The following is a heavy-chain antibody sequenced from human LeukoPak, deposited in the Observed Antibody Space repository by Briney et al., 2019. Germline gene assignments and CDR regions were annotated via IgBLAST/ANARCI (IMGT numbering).Heavy chain of an antibody. CDR3: ARGDTIFGVVTKFDY. J-gene: IGHJ4*02. Sequence: PSETLSLTCAVYGGSLSGSYWSWIRQPPGRRLECIASVPYSGSTYYDPSFNGRVTLSVDTSKNQFSLRLNSVTAADTAVYYCARGDTIFGVVTKFDYWGQGTLVTVSS. CDR2: VPYSGST. D-gene: IGHD3-3*01. V-gene: IGHV4-34*01. CDR1: GGSLSGSY.